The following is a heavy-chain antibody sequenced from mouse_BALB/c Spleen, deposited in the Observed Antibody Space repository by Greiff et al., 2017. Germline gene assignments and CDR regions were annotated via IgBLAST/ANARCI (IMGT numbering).Heavy chain of an antibody. V-gene: IGHV14-1*02. CDR2: IDPENGNT. CDR3: ARTGDGYYDAY. CDR1: GFNIKDYY. D-gene: IGHD2-3*01. J-gene: IGHJ3*01. Sequence: EVQLQQSGAELVRPGALVKLSCKASGFNIKDYYMHWVKQRPEQGLEWIGWIDPENGNTIYDPKFQGKASITADTSSNTAYLQLSSLTSEDTAFYYCARTGDGYYDAYWGQGTLVTVAA.